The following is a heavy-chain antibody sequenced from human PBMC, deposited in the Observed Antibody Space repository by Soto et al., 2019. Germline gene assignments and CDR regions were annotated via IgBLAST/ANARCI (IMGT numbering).Heavy chain of an antibody. CDR2: INRDGSEE. Sequence: EMLLVESGGGLVQPGGSLRLSCVASGFTFSGYWMSWVRQAPGKGLEWVANINRDGSEEHYVDSVKGRLTISRDNAKNSVYLQMDSVRADASAVYYCARETGPRSASIRGLGWFDPWGQGTLVTVSS. CDR3: ARETGPRSASIRGLGWFDP. V-gene: IGHV3-7*03. J-gene: IGHJ5*02. D-gene: IGHD2-2*01. CDR1: GFTFSGYW.